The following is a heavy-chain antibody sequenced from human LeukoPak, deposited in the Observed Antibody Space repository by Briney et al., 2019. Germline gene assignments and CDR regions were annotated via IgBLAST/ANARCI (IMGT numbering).Heavy chain of an antibody. CDR2: TSGSGGST. Sequence: GGSLRLSCAVSGFIFSTYGMSWVRQAPGKGLEWVSATSGSGGSTFYADSVKGRFTISRDNSKNTLYLQMNGLRAEDTAVYYCAKDRDSSSWYLRRDAFDIWGQGTMVTVSS. CDR1: GFIFSTYG. V-gene: IGHV3-23*01. D-gene: IGHD6-13*01. J-gene: IGHJ3*02. CDR3: AKDRDSSSWYLRRDAFDI.